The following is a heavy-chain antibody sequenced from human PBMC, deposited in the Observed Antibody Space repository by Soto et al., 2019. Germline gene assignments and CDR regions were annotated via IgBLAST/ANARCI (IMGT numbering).Heavy chain of an antibody. CDR2: IYYSGST. J-gene: IGHJ4*02. Sequence: SETLSLTCTVSGGSISSGGYYWSWIRQHPGKGLEWIGYIYYSGSTYYNPSLKSRVTISVDTSKNQFSLKLSSVTAADTAVYYCARSGKNPTYYLDYWGQGTLVTV. CDR3: ARSGKNPTYYLDY. V-gene: IGHV4-31*03. D-gene: IGHD2-15*01. CDR1: GGSISSGGYY.